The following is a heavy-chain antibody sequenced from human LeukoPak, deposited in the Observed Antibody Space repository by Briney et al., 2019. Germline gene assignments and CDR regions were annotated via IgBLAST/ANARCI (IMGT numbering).Heavy chain of an antibody. D-gene: IGHD2-8*02. CDR1: AFTFSSYG. Sequence: GRSLRPSCAPAAFTFSSYGMHCVRQAPGKGLEWVAVISYEGSNKYYADSVKGRFTISRDNSKNTLYLQMNSLRAEDTAVYYCAKGSPLYWLQIGFDPWGQGTMVTVSS. J-gene: IGHJ5*02. CDR2: ISYEGSNK. V-gene: IGHV3-30*18. CDR3: AKGSPLYWLQIGFDP.